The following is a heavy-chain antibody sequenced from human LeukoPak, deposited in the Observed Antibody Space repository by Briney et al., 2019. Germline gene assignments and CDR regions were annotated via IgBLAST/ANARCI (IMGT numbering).Heavy chain of an antibody. CDR3: ARRVAAAGIDY. V-gene: IGHV4-39*07. CDR2: VYYSGST. J-gene: IGHJ4*02. D-gene: IGHD6-13*01. CDR1: GGSISSSSYS. Sequence: TPSETLSLTCTVSGGSISSSSYSWGWIRQPPGKGLEWIGSVYYSGSTYYNPSLKSRVTISVDTSKNQFSLKLSSVTAADTAVYYCARRVAAAGIDYWGQGTLVTVSS.